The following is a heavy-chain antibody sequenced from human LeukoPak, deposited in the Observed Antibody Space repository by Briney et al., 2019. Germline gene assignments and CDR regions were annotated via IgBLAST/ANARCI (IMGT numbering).Heavy chain of an antibody. Sequence: PSQTLSLTCTVSGGSISSGSYYWSWIRQPAGKGLEWIGRIYTSGSTNYNPSLKSRVTISVDTSKNQFSLKLSSVTAADTAVYYCARGAIIVGATTAHFDYWGQGTLVTVSS. D-gene: IGHD1-26*01. J-gene: IGHJ4*02. CDR1: GGSISSGSYY. CDR2: IYTSGST. V-gene: IGHV4-61*02. CDR3: ARGAIIVGATTAHFDY.